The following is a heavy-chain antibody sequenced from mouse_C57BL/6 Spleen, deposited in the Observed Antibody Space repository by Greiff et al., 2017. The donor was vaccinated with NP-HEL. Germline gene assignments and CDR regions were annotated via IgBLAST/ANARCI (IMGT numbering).Heavy chain of an antibody. J-gene: IGHJ1*03. D-gene: IGHD1-1*02. V-gene: IGHV1-55*01. Sequence: VQLQQSGAELVKPGASVKMSCKASGYTFTSYWITWVKQRPGQGLEWIGDIYPGSGSTNYNEKFKSKATLTVDKSSSTAYMQLSSLTSEDSAVYYCARRGGGSWYFDVWGTGTTVTVSS. CDR2: IYPGSGST. CDR1: GYTFTSYW. CDR3: ARRGGGSWYFDV.